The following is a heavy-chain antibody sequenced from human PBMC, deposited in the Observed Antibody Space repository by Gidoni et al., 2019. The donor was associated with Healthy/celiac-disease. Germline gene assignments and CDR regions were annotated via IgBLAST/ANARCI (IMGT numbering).Heavy chain of an antibody. D-gene: IGHD6-13*01. V-gene: IGHV1-69*08. CDR1: GGTFSSYT. CDR2: IIPILGIA. Sequence: QVQLVQSGAEVKKPGSSVKVSCKASGGTFSSYTISWVRQAPGQGLEWMGRIIPILGIANYAQKFQGRVTITADKSTSTAYMELSSLRSEDTAVYYCAREVAAAGTVVDYWGQGTLVTVSS. CDR3: AREVAAAGTVVDY. J-gene: IGHJ4*02.